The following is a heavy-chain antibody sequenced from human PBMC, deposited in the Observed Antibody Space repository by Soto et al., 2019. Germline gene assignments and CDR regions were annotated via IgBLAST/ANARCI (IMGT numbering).Heavy chain of an antibody. V-gene: IGHV3-21*01. CDR2: ISTSSSYT. D-gene: IGHD6-6*01. CDR1: GFTFSSYG. Sequence: PGGSLRLSCAASGFTFSSYGMNWVRQAPGKGLEWVSSISTSSSYTHYADSVKGRFTISRDNAKNSLYLQMNSLRAEDTAVYYCARFSSSSQDYYYYGVGVWGQGITVTVSS. J-gene: IGHJ6*02. CDR3: ARFSSSSQDYYYYGVGV.